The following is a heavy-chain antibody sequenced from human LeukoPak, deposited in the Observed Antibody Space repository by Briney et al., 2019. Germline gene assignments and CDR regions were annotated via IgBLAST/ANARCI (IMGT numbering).Heavy chain of an antibody. CDR1: GFTVSNNY. V-gene: IGHV3-53*01. D-gene: IGHD1-26*01. CDR3: ARHSGTYPAHFDY. CDR2: IFSGDST. Sequence: GGSLRLSCAASGFTVSNNYMSWVRQAPGKGLEWVSIIFSGDSTYCADSVKGRFTIFRDNSKNTLYLQMHSLRAEDTAVYYCARHSGTYPAHFDYWGQGTLVTVSS. J-gene: IGHJ4*02.